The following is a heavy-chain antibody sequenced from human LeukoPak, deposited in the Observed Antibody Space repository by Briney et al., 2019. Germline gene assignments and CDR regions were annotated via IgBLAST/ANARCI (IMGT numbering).Heavy chain of an antibody. CDR2: IIPIFGIA. D-gene: IGHD5-12*01. J-gene: IGHJ4*02. CDR3: ARVGSRSSGYDY. Sequence: SVKVSCKASGGTFSSYAISWVRQAPGQGLEWMGRIIPIFGIANYAQKFQGRVTITADKSTSTAYMELSSLRSEDTAVYYCARVGSRSSGYDYWGQGTLVTVSS. CDR1: GGTFSSYA. V-gene: IGHV1-69*04.